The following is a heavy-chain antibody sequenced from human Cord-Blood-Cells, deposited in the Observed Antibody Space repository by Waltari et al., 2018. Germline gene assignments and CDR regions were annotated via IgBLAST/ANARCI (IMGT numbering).Heavy chain of an antibody. J-gene: IGHJ4*02. CDR1: GYTFTVYY. V-gene: IGHV1-2*02. D-gene: IGHD1-26*01. Sequence: QVQLVQSGAEVTKPGASVKVSCTASGYTFTVYYMHWVRQAPGQGLEWMGWINPNSGGTNYAQKFQGRVTMTRDTSISTAYMELSRLRSDDTAVYYCAREYGGSYYFDYWGQGTLVTVSS. CDR2: INPNSGGT. CDR3: AREYGGSYYFDY.